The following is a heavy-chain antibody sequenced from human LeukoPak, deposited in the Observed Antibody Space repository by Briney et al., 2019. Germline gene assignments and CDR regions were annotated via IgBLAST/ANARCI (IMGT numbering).Heavy chain of an antibody. CDR3: ARSDCSSTSCYYDAFDI. D-gene: IGHD2-2*01. CDR2: ISSSGSTI. CDR1: GFTFSDYY. V-gene: IGHV3-11*01. Sequence: GGSLRLSRAASGFTFSDYYMSWIRQAPGKGLEWVSYISSSGSTIYYADSVKGRFTISRDNAKNSLYLQMNSLRAEDTAVYYCARSDCSSTSCYYDAFDIWGQGTMVTVSS. J-gene: IGHJ3*02.